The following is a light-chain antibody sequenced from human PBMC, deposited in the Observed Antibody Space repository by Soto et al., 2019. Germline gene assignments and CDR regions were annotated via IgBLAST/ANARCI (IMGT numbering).Light chain of an antibody. J-gene: IGKJ1*01. CDR3: QQYGSSGT. CDR1: QSVGSN. Sequence: EILLTHSPATLPVSPCERATLSFRASQSVGSNLAWSQQKPGQAPRLLIYGASNRATGIPDRFSGSGSGTDFTLTISRLEPEDFAVYYCQQYGSSGTFGQGTKVDI. CDR2: GAS. V-gene: IGKV3-20*01.